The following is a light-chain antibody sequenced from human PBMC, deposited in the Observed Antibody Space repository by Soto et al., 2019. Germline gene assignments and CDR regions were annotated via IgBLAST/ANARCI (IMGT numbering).Light chain of an antibody. V-gene: IGKV1-5*01. CDR2: HAS. J-gene: IGKJ1*01. CDR1: QSISNW. CDR3: QQYNSYS. Sequence: DIQMAQSPSTLSGSLGDRVTITCRASQSISNWLALYQQKPGTAPKVLIYHASNLQSGVPSRFSGSGSGTEFTLTISSLQPDDFATYYCQQYNSYSFGQGTKVDIK.